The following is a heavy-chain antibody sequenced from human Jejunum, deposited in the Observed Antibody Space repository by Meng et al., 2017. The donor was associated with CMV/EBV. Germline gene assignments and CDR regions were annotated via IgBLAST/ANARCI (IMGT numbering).Heavy chain of an antibody. CDR2: ISFNGRNK. V-gene: IGHV3-30*03. J-gene: IGHJ4*02. CDR1: GFTINNYA. D-gene: IGHD3-22*01. Sequence: GFTINNYAMDWVRQAPGKGLECVEIISFNGRNKYYADSVKGRFTISRDDSKNTVYLEMNSLRPEDTAVYYCARQQGYFDSTMAYFDSWGQGALVTVSS. CDR3: ARQQGYFDSTMAYFDS.